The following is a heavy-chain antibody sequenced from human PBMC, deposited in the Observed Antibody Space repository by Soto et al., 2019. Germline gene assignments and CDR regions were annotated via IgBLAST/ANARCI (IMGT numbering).Heavy chain of an antibody. CDR2: IGSSDPYI. V-gene: IGHV3-21*01. Sequence: GGSLRLSCAASGFTFSRFAMNWVRQAPGKRLEWVSSIGSSDPYIYYADSVKGRFTVSRDNAKNSLYLQMNSLRAEDTGVYYCARDSRGSNFKNWFDPWGQGTLVTVSS. CDR3: ARDSRGSNFKNWFDP. J-gene: IGHJ5*02. D-gene: IGHD4-4*01. CDR1: GFTFSRFA.